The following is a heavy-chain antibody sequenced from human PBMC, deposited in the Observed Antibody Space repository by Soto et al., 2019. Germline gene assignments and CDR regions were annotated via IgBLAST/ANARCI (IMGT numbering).Heavy chain of an antibody. Sequence: QVQLVESGGGVVQPGRSLRLSCAASGFTFSSYGMHWVRQAPGKGLEWVAVISYDGSNKYYADSVKGRFTISRDNSQNTLYLQMNSLRAEDTAVYYCAKRESSGKLYGMDVWGQGTKVTVSS. CDR3: AKRESSGKLYGMDV. CDR2: ISYDGSNK. V-gene: IGHV3-30*18. CDR1: GFTFSSYG. D-gene: IGHD3-22*01. J-gene: IGHJ6*02.